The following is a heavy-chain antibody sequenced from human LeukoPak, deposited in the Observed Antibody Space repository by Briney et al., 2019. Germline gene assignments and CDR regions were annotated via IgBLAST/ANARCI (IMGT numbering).Heavy chain of an antibody. CDR1: GGTFSSYA. D-gene: IGHD2-2*02. J-gene: IGHJ5*02. V-gene: IGHV1-69*05. CDR2: IIPIFGTA. CDR3: ARSGEYCSSTSCYTPVWFDP. Sequence: SVKVSCKASGGTFSSYAISWVRQAPGQGLEWMGGIIPIFGTANYAQKFQGRVTITTDESTSTTYMELSSLRSEDTAVYYCARSGEYCSSTSCYTPVWFDPWGQGTLVTVSS.